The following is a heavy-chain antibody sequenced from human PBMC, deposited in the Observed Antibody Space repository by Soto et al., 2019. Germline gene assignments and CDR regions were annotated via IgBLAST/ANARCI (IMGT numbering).Heavy chain of an antibody. CDR1: GFTFSSHA. CDR2: IPYDGSNE. D-gene: IGHD1-26*01. CDR3: ARVSGSYWEAWFDP. Sequence: QVQLVESGGGVVQPGRSLRLSCVASGFTFSSHAMHWVRQAPGKGLEWVAGIPYDGSNEYYADFVKGRFTISRDNSKNTLYLQINSLRAEDTAVYYCARVSGSYWEAWFDPWGQGTLVTVSS. J-gene: IGHJ5*02. V-gene: IGHV3-30*04.